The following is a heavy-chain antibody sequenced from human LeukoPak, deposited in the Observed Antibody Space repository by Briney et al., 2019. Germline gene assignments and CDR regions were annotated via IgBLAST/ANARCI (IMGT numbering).Heavy chain of an antibody. CDR3: ARRGSGSYSPFDS. CDR1: DGSISNYY. J-gene: IGHJ4*02. CDR2: ISYSGTT. V-gene: IGHV4-59*12. D-gene: IGHD3-10*01. Sequence: PETLSLTCTISDGSISNYYWIWFRQPPGKGLEWVGYISYSGTTKYNPSLKSRVTISLDTAENQFFLELSSVTAADTAVYYCARRGSGSYSPFDSCGQGTVVTVSA.